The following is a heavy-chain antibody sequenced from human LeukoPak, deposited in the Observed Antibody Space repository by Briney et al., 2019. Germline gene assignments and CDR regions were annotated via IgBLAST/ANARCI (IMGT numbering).Heavy chain of an antibody. V-gene: IGHV5-51*01. D-gene: IGHD1-26*01. Sequence: GESLTISCKGSGYRFTSYWIGWVRQMPGKGLGWMGIIYPGDSDTRYSPSFQGQVTISADKSISTAYLQWSSLKASDTAMYYCARHFRRYYPDYWGQGTLVTVSS. CDR1: GYRFTSYW. CDR3: ARHFRRYYPDY. J-gene: IGHJ4*02. CDR2: IYPGDSDT.